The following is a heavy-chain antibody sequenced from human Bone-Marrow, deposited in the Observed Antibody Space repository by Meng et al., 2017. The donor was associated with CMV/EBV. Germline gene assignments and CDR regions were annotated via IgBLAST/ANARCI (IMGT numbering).Heavy chain of an antibody. V-gene: IGHV4-38-2*01. CDR2: IYHSGST. CDR1: GESFSGFY. CDR3: ARARFDY. J-gene: IGHJ4*02. Sequence: GSLRLSCAVYGESFSGFYWTWVRQPPGKGLEWIGSIYHSGSTYYNPSLKSRVTISVDTSKNQFSLKLSSVTAADTAVYYCARARFDYWGQGTLVTVSS.